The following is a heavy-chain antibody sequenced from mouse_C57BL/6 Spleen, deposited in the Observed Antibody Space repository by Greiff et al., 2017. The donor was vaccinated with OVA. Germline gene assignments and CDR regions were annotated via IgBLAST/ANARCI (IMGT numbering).Heavy chain of an antibody. CDR1: GYTFTSYW. J-gene: IGHJ3*01. CDR2: IYPGSGST. V-gene: IGHV1-55*01. Sequence: QVQLQQPGAELVKPGASVKMSCKASGYTFTSYWITWVKQRPGQGLEWIGDIYPGSGSTNYNEKFKSKATLTVYTSSSTAYMQRSSLTSEDAAVYYCARLYWFAYWGQGTLVTVSA. CDR3: ARLYWFAY.